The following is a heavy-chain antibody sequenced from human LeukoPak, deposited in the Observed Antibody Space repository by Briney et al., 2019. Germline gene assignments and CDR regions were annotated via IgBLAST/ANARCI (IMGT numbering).Heavy chain of an antibody. CDR1: GFTFSDYC. V-gene: IGHV3-11*01. CDR2: ISSSGSTM. CDR3: ATRGPDSSGFYRFDY. J-gene: IGHJ4*02. Sequence: PGESLRLSCAASGFTFSDYCMSWIRQAPGKGLEWVSFISSSGSTMYYADSVKGRFTISRDNAKNSLYLQMNSLRAEDTAVYYCATRGPDSSGFYRFDYWGQGTLVTVSS. D-gene: IGHD3-22*01.